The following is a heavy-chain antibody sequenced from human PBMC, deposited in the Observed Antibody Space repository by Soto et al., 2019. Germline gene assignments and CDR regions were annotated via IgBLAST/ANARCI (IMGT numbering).Heavy chain of an antibody. CDR1: GFTFSSYW. CDR3: ARWKSLVHWFEP. CDR2: INSDGSST. J-gene: IGHJ5*02. Sequence: GWSLRLSCAASGFTFSSYWMHWVRQAPGKGLVWVSRINSDGSSTSYADSVKGRFTISRDNAKNTLYLQMNSLRAEDTAVYYCARWKSLVHWFEPWGKGTLVTVSS. V-gene: IGHV3-74*01. D-gene: IGHD3-10*01.